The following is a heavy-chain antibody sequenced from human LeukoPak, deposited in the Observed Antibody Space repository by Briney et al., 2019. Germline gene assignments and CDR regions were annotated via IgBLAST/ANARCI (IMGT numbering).Heavy chain of an antibody. CDR2: INPNSGGT. J-gene: IGHJ4*02. V-gene: IGHV1-2*02. CDR1: GYTFTGYY. Sequence: GASVKVSCKASGYTFTGYYMHWVRQAPGQGLEWMGWINPNSGGTNYAQKFQGRVTMTRDTSISTAYMELSRLRSDDTAVYYCARPSIAARPSAGFDYWGQGTLVTVSS. D-gene: IGHD6-6*01. CDR3: ARPSIAARPSAGFDY.